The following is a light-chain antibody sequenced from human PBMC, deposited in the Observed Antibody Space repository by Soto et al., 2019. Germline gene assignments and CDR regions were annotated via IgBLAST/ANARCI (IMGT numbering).Light chain of an antibody. Sequence: QSVLTQPPSVSAARGQKVTISCSGSSSNIGNNYVSWYQQLPGTASKLLIYDNNKRPSGIPDRFSGSKSGTSATLGITGLQTGDEADYYCGTWDSSLGGVFGGGTKVTVL. J-gene: IGLJ2*01. V-gene: IGLV1-51*01. CDR2: DNN. CDR3: GTWDSSLGGV. CDR1: SSNIGNNY.